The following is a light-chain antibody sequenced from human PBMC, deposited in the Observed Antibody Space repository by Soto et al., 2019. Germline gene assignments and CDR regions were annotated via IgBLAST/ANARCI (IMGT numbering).Light chain of an antibody. Sequence: QSVLTQPPSASGNPGQTVTIPCSGSSSNIGINYVYWYQQLPGTAPKLLIYRNSQRPSGIPDRFSGSKSGTSASLAISGLRSEDEADYYCAAWDDSLGSHAVFGGGTQLTVL. V-gene: IGLV1-47*01. CDR2: RNS. CDR3: AAWDDSLGSHAV. CDR1: SSNIGINY. J-gene: IGLJ7*01.